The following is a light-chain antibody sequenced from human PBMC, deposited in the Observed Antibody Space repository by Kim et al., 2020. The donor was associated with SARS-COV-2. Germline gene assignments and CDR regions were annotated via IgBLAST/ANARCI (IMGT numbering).Light chain of an antibody. CDR1: ETIDRW. CDR2: KTS. CDR3: QQYDSYPYT. V-gene: IGKV1-5*03. J-gene: IGKJ2*01. Sequence: SASVGGRVTVTCRASETIDRWLAWYQQKPGRAPNLLIYKTSNLQSGVPSRFSGSGSGTEFTLTISSLQPDDFATYYCQQYDSYPYTFGQGTKLEI.